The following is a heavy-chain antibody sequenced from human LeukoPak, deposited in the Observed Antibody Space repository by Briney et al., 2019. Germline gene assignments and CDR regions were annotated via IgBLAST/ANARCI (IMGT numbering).Heavy chain of an antibody. V-gene: IGHV3-23*01. CDR1: GFIFSNYA. CDR2: VSGGGTGT. Sequence: GGSLRLSCPASGFIFSNYAMSWVRQAPGKGLEWVSSVSGGGTGTYYADSVKGRFTTSRDNSKNTLFLQMNSLRAEDTAVYHCARDSVSGAFDYWGQGTLVTVSS. CDR3: ARDSVSGAFDY. J-gene: IGHJ4*02. D-gene: IGHD3-10*01.